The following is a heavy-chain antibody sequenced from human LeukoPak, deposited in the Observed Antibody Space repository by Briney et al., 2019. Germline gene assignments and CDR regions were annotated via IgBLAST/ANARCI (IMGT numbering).Heavy chain of an antibody. J-gene: IGHJ3*02. D-gene: IGHD4-11*01. CDR3: VRGAPYCDYDI. CDR1: GFTFSSYS. CDR2: ISSSSSYI. V-gene: IGHV3-21*01. Sequence: GGSLRLSCAASGFTFSSYSMNWVRQAPGKGLEWVSSISSSSSYIYYADSVKGRFTISRDNAKNSLDQQMNSLRAEEKAVYYCVRGAPYCDYDIWGPGTMVTVSS.